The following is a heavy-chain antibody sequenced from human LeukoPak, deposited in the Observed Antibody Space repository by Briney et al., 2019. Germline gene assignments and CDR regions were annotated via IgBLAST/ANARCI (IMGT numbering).Heavy chain of an antibody. Sequence: GRSLRLSCAASGFTFSSYVMHWVRQAPGKGLEWVAVISYDGSNKYYADSVKGRFTISRDNSKNTLYLQMNSLRAEDTAVYYCARNQLDGYNHMAPHDYWGQGTLVTVSS. V-gene: IGHV3-30-3*01. CDR1: GFTFSSYV. D-gene: IGHD5-24*01. CDR3: ARNQLDGYNHMAPHDY. CDR2: ISYDGSNK. J-gene: IGHJ4*02.